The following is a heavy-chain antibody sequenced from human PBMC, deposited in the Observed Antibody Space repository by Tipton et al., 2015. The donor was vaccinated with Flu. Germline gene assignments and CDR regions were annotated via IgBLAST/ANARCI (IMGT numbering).Heavy chain of an antibody. CDR3: ARDPSLGMPDFFDY. CDR2: IYNNAYT. V-gene: IGHV4-59*12. J-gene: IGHJ4*02. Sequence: TLSLTCTVSGGSIGSYYWNWIRQPPGKGLEWIGYIYNNAYTKYNPSLENRVTTSVDTSKKQFSLQLRSVTAADTAVYYCARDPSLGMPDFFDYWGRGTLVTASS. D-gene: IGHD2-2*01. CDR1: GGSIGSYY.